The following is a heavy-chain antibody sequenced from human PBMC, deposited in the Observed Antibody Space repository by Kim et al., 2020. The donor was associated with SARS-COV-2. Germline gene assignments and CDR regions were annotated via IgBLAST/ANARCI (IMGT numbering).Heavy chain of an antibody. J-gene: IGHJ6*02. CDR1: GFTFSSYG. CDR2: ISYDGSNK. Sequence: GWSLRLSCAASGFTFSSYGMHWVRQAPGKGLEWVAVISYDGSNKYYADSVKGRFTISRDNSKNTLYLQMNSLRAEDTAVYYCAKDSANFDWLVNSPYYYYGMDVWGQGTTVTVSS. D-gene: IGHD3-9*01. V-gene: IGHV3-30*18. CDR3: AKDSANFDWLVNSPYYYYGMDV.